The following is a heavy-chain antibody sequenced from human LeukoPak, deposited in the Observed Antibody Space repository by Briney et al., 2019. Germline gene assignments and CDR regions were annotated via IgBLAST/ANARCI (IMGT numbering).Heavy chain of an antibody. V-gene: IGHV4-39*01. J-gene: IGHJ5*02. Sequence: TSETLSLTCTVSGGSISSSSYYWGWIRQPPGKGLEWIGSIYYSGSTYYNPSLKSRVTISVDTSKNQFSLNLSSVTAADTAVYYCARHDVAEVLLSFGDGYNWFDPWGQGTLVTVSS. CDR3: ARHDVAEVLLSFGDGYNWFDP. CDR2: IYYSGST. CDR1: GGSISSSSYY. D-gene: IGHD3-10*01.